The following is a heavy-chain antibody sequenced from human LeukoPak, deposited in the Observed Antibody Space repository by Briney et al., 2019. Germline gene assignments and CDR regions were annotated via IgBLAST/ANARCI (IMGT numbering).Heavy chain of an antibody. CDR2: INTETGNP. V-gene: IGHV7-4-1*02. D-gene: IGHD3-10*01. CDR3: ARGGYYGGSGTYGFFDY. J-gene: IGHJ4*02. Sequence: GSVKVSCKASGYTFISYAMNWVRQAPGQGLEWMGWINTETGNPTYAQGFTGQFVFSVDTSVNTAYLQISSLRTEDTAVYYCARGGYYGGSGTYGFFDYWGQGSLVTVSS. CDR1: GYTFISYA.